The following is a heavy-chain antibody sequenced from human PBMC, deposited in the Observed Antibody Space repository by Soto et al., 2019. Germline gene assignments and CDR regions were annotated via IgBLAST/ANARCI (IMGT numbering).Heavy chain of an antibody. CDR3: ASNWIVAAGDYYGMDV. Sequence: QVQLVESGGGVVQPGRSLRLSCAASGFTFSNYGMHWVRQAPGKGLEWVAVIWYDGSNKYYADSVKGRFTISRDNSKNSRYLQRNSRRTEDTAVYYCASNWIVAAGDYYGMDVWGRGTTVTVSS. CDR2: IWYDGSNK. V-gene: IGHV3-33*01. CDR1: GFTFSNYG. J-gene: IGHJ6*02. D-gene: IGHD6-13*01.